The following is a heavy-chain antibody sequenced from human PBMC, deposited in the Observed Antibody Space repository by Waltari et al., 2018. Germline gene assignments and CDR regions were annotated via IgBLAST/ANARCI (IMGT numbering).Heavy chain of an antibody. CDR2: IYHGGGT. CDR1: GGSISSSHW. J-gene: IGHJ2*01. Sequence: QVQLQVSGPGLVKPSGTLSLTCAVSGGSISSSHWWSWVRQPPGKGLEWIGEIYHGGGTSYNPTLKRRVTISVDKSKNQFSLNLNSMTAADTAVYYCARNVELGLGWYFDLWGRGTLVTVSS. V-gene: IGHV4-4*02. D-gene: IGHD7-27*01. CDR3: ARNVELGLGWYFDL.